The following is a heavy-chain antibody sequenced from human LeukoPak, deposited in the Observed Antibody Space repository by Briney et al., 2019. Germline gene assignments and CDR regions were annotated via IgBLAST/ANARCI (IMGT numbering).Heavy chain of an antibody. V-gene: IGHV4-59*08. D-gene: IGHD2-15*01. CDR2: IYYSGST. CDR1: GGSISPYY. Sequence: SETLSLTCTVSGGSISPYYWGWIRQPPGKGLEYIGYIYYSGSTNYNPSLKSRVTISVDTSKNQFSLKLSSVTATDTAVYYCARRSSGGINWFDPWGQGTLVTVSS. J-gene: IGHJ5*02. CDR3: ARRSSGGINWFDP.